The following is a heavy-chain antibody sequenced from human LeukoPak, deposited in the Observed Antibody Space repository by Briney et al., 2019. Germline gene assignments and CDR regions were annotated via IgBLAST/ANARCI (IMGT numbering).Heavy chain of an antibody. CDR1: GFTFPDYA. CDR2: ISSSGSTI. CDR3: AELGITMIGGV. D-gene: IGHD3-10*02. Sequence: PGGSLRLSCSGSGFTFPDYAMNWVRKAPGKGLEWVSYISSSGSTIYYADSVKGRFTISRDNAKNSLYLQMNSLRAEDTAVYYCAELGITMIGGVWGKGTTVTISS. V-gene: IGHV3-48*03. J-gene: IGHJ6*04.